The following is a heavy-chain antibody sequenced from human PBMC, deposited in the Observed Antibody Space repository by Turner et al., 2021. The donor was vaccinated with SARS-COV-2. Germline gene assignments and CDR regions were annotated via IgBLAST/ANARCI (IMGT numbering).Heavy chain of an antibody. CDR2: RSYDGSNE. D-gene: IGHD3-16*01. V-gene: IGHV3-30-3*01. CDR1: GFTFSSYA. Sequence: QVQLVESGGGVVQPGRSLSLSCAASGFTFSSYAMHWVRQAPGKGLEWVAIRSYDGSNENYADSVKGRFTISRDNSKNTLYLQMNSLRAEDTAVYYCARDLGYPFGGMDVWGQGTTVTVSS. J-gene: IGHJ6*02. CDR3: ARDLGYPFGGMDV.